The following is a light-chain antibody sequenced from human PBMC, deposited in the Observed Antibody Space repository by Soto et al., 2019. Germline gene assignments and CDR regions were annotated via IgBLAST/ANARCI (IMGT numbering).Light chain of an antibody. V-gene: IGKV3-20*01. CDR3: QQCGGSPPYT. CDR2: CAS. Sequence: EIVLTQSPGALSLSPGERATLSCRASQSVSSSYLAWSQQKPGQAPRLLIYCASSRATGIPDRFSGSGSGTDFTLTISSMEPEDVAAYYWQQCGGSPPYTFGQGTKLYIK. CDR1: QSVSSSY. J-gene: IGKJ2*01.